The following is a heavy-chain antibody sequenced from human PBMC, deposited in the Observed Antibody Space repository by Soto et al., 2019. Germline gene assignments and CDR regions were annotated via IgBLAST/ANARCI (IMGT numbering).Heavy chain of an antibody. D-gene: IGHD3-22*01. Sequence: ASVKVSCKASGYTFTGYYMHWVRQAPGQGLEWMGWINPNSGGTNYAQKFQGWVTMTRDTSISTAYMELSRLRSDDTAVYYCARGAILTYYYDSSGYYAEAFDIWGQGTTVTVSS. V-gene: IGHV1-2*04. J-gene: IGHJ3*02. CDR1: GYTFTGYY. CDR2: INPNSGGT. CDR3: ARGAILTYYYDSSGYYAEAFDI.